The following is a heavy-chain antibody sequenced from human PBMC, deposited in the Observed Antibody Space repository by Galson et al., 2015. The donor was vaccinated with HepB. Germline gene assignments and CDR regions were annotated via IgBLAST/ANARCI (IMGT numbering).Heavy chain of an antibody. J-gene: IGHJ4*02. Sequence: SVKVSCKASGGTFSSYAISWVRQTTGQGLEWMGGIIPMFGRANYAQKFQGRVTITADESTSTAYMELSSLRSEDTAVYYCARARGDHTVTELDYWGQGTLVTVSS. D-gene: IGHD4-17*01. V-gene: IGHV1-69*13. CDR1: GGTFSSYA. CDR2: IIPMFGRA. CDR3: ARARGDHTVTELDY.